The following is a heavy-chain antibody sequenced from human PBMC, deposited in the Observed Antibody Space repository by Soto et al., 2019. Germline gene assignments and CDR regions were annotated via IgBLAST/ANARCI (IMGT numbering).Heavy chain of an antibody. J-gene: IGHJ4*02. Sequence: ASVKVSCKASGYTFTSYDINWVRQATGQGLEWMGWMYPNNGQTAYARTFQGRVTMTWNSSISTAYMELSSLTSEDTAVYYCARRIVATETFDYWGQGTLVTVSS. V-gene: IGHV1-8*01. D-gene: IGHD5-12*01. CDR1: GYTFTSYD. CDR3: ARRIVATETFDY. CDR2: MYPNNGQT.